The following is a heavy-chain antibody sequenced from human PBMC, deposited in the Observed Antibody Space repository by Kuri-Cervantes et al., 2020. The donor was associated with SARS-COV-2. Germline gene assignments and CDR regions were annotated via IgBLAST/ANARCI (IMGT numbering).Heavy chain of an antibody. CDR3: ARITTTATPRPVYGMDV. D-gene: IGHD4-17*01. J-gene: IGHJ6*02. CDR1: GGSISSSSYY. Sequence: SETLSLTCTVSGGSISSSSYYWGWIRQPPGKGLEWIGGIYYSGSTYYNPSLKSRVTISVDTSKNQFSLKLSSVTAADTAVYYCARITTTATPRPVYGMDVWGQGTTVTVSS. CDR2: IYYSGST. V-gene: IGHV4-39*07.